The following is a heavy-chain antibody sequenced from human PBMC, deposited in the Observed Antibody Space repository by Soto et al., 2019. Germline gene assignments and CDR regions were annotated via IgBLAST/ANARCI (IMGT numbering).Heavy chain of an antibody. J-gene: IGHJ6*02. CDR1: GYTLTDLS. CDR3: ARDYYGSGTQNYYYYGMDV. Sequence: ASVKVSCKVSGYTLTDLSMQWVRQAPGKGLEWMGGFDPEDGDTNYAQKFQGRVTMTKDTATSTAYMELSSLRSDDTAVYYCARDYYGSGTQNYYYYGMDVWGQGTTVTVSS. D-gene: IGHD3-10*01. CDR2: FDPEDGDT. V-gene: IGHV1-24*01.